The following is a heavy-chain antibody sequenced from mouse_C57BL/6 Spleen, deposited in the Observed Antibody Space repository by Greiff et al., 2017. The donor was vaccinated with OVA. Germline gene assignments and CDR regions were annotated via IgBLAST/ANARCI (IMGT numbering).Heavy chain of an antibody. CDR1: GYTFTSYW. Sequence: VQLQQPGAELVRPGSSVKLSCKASGYTFTSYWMDWVKQRPGQGLEWIGNIYPSDSETHYNQKFKDKATLTVDKSSSTAYMQLSSLTSEDSAVYYCARSDGSTLYYYAMDYWGQGTSVTVSS. J-gene: IGHJ4*01. V-gene: IGHV1-61*01. CDR3: ARSDGSTLYYYAMDY. CDR2: IYPSDSET. D-gene: IGHD1-1*01.